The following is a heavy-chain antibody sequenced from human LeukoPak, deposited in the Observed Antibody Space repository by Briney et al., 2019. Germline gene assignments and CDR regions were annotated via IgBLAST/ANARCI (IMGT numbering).Heavy chain of an antibody. Sequence: SETLSLTCTVSGGSISSSTYYWGWIRQPPGKGLERIGSIYYSGSTYNNPSLKSRVTIFVDTSKNQFSLKLSSVTATDTAVYYCARTYGDYDDAFDVWGQATMVTVSS. J-gene: IGHJ3*01. CDR1: GGSISSSTYY. CDR2: IYYSGST. D-gene: IGHD4-17*01. V-gene: IGHV4-39*01. CDR3: ARTYGDYDDAFDV.